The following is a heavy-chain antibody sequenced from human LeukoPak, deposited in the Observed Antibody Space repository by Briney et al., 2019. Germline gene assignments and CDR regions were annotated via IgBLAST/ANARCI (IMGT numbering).Heavy chain of an antibody. J-gene: IGHJ6*03. Sequence: GALRLSCAASGFTFDDYGMSWVRQAPGKGLEWVAFLRNDGSNKYYADSVKGRFTISRDNSKNTLYLQMNSLRAEDTAVYYCARSSWPYYYYYYMDVWGKGTTVTVSS. CDR3: ARSSWPYYYYYYMDV. D-gene: IGHD6-13*01. V-gene: IGHV3-30*02. CDR1: GFTFDDYG. CDR2: LRNDGSNK.